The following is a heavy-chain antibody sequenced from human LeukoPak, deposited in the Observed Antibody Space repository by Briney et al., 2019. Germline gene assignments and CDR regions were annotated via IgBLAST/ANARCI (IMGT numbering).Heavy chain of an antibody. D-gene: IGHD5-18*01. CDR1: GYTLTELS. J-gene: IGHJ4*02. Sequence: GASVKVSCKVSGYTLTELSMHWVRQAPGQGLEWMGVINPSGDTTNYAQKFQGRVTMTRDTSTTTVYMELSSLRSEDTAVYYCAKDLLGNRGYGPPDSWGQGTLVTVSS. CDR3: AKDLLGNRGYGPPDS. V-gene: IGHV1-46*01. CDR2: INPSGDTT.